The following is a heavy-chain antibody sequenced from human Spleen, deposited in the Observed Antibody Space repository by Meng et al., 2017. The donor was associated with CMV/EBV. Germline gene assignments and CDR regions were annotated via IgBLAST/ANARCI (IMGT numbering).Heavy chain of an antibody. Sequence: SVKVSCKASGGTFSSYAISWVRQAPGQGLEWMGGIIPIFGTANYAQKFQGRVTMTTDTSTSTAYMELRSLRSDDTAVYYCARVDFGYCSSTSCYSLNWFDPWGQGTLVTVSS. D-gene: IGHD2-2*01. CDR2: IIPIFGTA. CDR1: GGTFSSYA. V-gene: IGHV1-69*05. J-gene: IGHJ5*02. CDR3: ARVDFGYCSSTSCYSLNWFDP.